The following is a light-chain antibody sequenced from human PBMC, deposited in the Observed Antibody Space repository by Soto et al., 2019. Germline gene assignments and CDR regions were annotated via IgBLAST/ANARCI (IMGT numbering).Light chain of an antibody. V-gene: IGLV2-23*01. Sequence: QSVLTQPASVSGSPGQSITISCTGTSSDVGSYNLVSWYQQHPGKAPKLMIYEGSKRPSGVSNRFSGSKSGNTASLTISGLPAEDGADYYSFSYKGSSTPYVFGPGTKLTAL. CDR3: FSYKGSSTPYV. CDR1: SSDVGSYNL. J-gene: IGLJ1*01. CDR2: EGS.